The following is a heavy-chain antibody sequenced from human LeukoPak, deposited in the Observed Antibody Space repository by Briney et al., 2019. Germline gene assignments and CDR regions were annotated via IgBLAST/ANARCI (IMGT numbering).Heavy chain of an antibody. D-gene: IGHD3-3*01. V-gene: IGHV3-21*01. CDR3: AREEFWSGYYSARAFDI. CDR1: GFTFSNYW. Sequence: GGSLRLSCAASGFTFSNYWMHWVRQAPGKGLEWVSSISSSSSYIYYADSVKGRFTISRDNAKNSLYLQMNSLRAEDTAVYYCAREEFWSGYYSARAFDIWDQGTMVTVSS. CDR2: ISSSSSYI. J-gene: IGHJ3*02.